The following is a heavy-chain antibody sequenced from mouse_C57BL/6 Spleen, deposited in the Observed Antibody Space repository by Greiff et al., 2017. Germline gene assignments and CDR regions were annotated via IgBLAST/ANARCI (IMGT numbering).Heavy chain of an antibody. CDR3: ARSVYYYGSSYPYYCAMDY. Sequence: VQLQQSGPELVKPGASVKISCKASGYTFTDYYINWVKQRPGQGLEWIGWIFPGSGSTYYNEKFKGKATLTVDKSSSTAYMLLSSLTSEDSAVXFCARSVYYYGSSYPYYCAMDYWGQGTSVTVSS. J-gene: IGHJ4*01. V-gene: IGHV1-75*01. CDR1: GYTFTDYY. D-gene: IGHD1-1*01. CDR2: IFPGSGST.